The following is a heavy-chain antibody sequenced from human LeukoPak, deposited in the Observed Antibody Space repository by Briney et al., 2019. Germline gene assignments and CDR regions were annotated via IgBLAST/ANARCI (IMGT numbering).Heavy chain of an antibody. CDR3: ARDSSIVGATTTDY. V-gene: IGHV1-2*02. Sequence: ASVKVPCKASGYTFTGYYMHWVRQAPGQGLEWMGWINPNSGGTNYAQKFQGRVTMTRDTSISTAYMELSRLRSDDTAVYYCARDSSIVGATTTDYWGQGTLVTVSS. CDR2: INPNSGGT. D-gene: IGHD1-26*01. CDR1: GYTFTGYY. J-gene: IGHJ4*02.